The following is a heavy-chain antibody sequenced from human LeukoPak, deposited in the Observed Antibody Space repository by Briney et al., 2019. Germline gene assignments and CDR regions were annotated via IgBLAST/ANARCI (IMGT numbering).Heavy chain of an antibody. D-gene: IGHD1-14*01. V-gene: IGHV3-48*03. CDR2: ISSSGSTI. CDR3: ARGTEPSDY. Sequence: GGSLRLSCAASGFTFSSCEMNWVRQAPGKGLEWVSYISSSGSTIYYADSVKGRFTISRDNAKNSLYLQMNSLRAEDTAVYYCARGTEPSDYWGQGTLVTVSS. J-gene: IGHJ4*02. CDR1: GFTFSSCE.